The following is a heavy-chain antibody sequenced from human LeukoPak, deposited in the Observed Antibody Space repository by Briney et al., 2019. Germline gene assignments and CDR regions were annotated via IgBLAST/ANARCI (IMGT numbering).Heavy chain of an antibody. Sequence: ASVKVSCKASGYIFTNYAIHWVRQAPGQRLEWMGWINADTGNTKYSQKVQGRVTITRDTSASTAYMELSSLRSEDTAVYYCARGGSGGTAGYFDYWDQGTLVTVSS. CDR2: INADTGNT. CDR3: ARGGSGGTAGYFDY. D-gene: IGHD3-10*01. V-gene: IGHV1-3*01. J-gene: IGHJ4*02. CDR1: GYIFTNYA.